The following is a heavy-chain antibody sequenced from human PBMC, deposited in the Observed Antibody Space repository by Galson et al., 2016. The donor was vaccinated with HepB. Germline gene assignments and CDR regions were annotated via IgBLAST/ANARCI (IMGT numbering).Heavy chain of an antibody. J-gene: IGHJ5*02. CDR1: GFTFTSYW. CDR3: VGGGGGGGGSP. CDR2: IKQDGSEK. Sequence: SLRLSCAASGFTFTSYWMSWARQPPGKGLEWVANIKQDGSEKNYVDSVKGRFTISRDNAKNSLYLQMNSLRAEDTAVYYCVGGGGGGGGSPWGQGALVTVSS. D-gene: IGHD3-16*01. V-gene: IGHV3-7*03.